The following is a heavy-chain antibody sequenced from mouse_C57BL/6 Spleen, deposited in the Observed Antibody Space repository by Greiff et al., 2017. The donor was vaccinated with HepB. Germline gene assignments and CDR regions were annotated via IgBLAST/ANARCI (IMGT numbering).Heavy chain of an antibody. J-gene: IGHJ4*01. CDR2: IRSKSNNYAT. Sequence: EVHLVESGGGLVQPKGSLKLSCAASGFSFNTYAMNWVRQAPGKGLEWVARIRSKSNNYATYYADSVKDRFTISRDDSESMLYLQMNNLKTEDTAMYYCVRHRYYGNYDYAMDYWGQGTSVTVSS. CDR3: VRHRYYGNYDYAMDY. D-gene: IGHD2-1*01. CDR1: GFSFNTYA. V-gene: IGHV10-1*01.